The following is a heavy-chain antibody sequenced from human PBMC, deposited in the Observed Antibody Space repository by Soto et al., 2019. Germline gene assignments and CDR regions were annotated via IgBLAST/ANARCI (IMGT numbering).Heavy chain of an antibody. J-gene: IGHJ4*02. CDR1: GGSISSSSYY. CDR2: IYYSGST. D-gene: IGHD2-8*02. CDR3: ARDKITGLFDY. V-gene: IGHV4-39*02. Sequence: SETLSLTCTVSGGSISSSSYYWGWIRQPPGKGLEWIGSIYYSGSTYYKPSLKSRVNISVDTSKNQFSLKLSSVTAADTAVYYCARDKITGLFDYWGQGTLVTVSS.